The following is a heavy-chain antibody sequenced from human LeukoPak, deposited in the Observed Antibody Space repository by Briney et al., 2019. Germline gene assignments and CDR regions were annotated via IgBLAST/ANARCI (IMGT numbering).Heavy chain of an antibody. V-gene: IGHV3-23*01. J-gene: IGHJ4*02. CDR2: ISSSGCST. CDR3: AKVVGATTRGYFDS. CDR1: GFTFSSYA. D-gene: IGHD1-26*01. Sequence: PGGSLTLSCAASGFTFSSYAMSWVRQAPGKGLEWVSTISSSGCSTYYADSVKARFTISRDNSKNTLYLQMNSLRAEDTAVYYCAKVVGATTRGYFDSCGQGTLVTVPS.